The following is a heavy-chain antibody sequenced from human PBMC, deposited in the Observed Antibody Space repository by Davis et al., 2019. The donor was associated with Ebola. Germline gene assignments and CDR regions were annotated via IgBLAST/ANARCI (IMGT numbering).Heavy chain of an antibody. V-gene: IGHV3-30*04. CDR3: ARDGGAVAGNYYYYYGMDV. Sequence: GESLKISCAASGFTFSSYAMHWVRQAPGKGLEWVAVISYDGSNKYYADSVKGRFTISRDNSKNTLYLQMNSLRAKDTAVYYCARDGGAVAGNYYYYYGMDVWGQGTTVTVSS. CDR1: GFTFSSYA. J-gene: IGHJ6*02. CDR2: ISYDGSNK. D-gene: IGHD6-19*01.